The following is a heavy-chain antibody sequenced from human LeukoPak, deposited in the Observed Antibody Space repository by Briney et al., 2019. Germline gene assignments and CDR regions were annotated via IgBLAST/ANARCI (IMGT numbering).Heavy chain of an antibody. CDR2: IWFDGSNK. CDR1: GFTFSSYW. V-gene: IGHV3-33*08. CDR3: ARMTGSAFDI. Sequence: GGSLRLSCAASGFTFSSYWMHWVRQVPGKGLEWVALIWFDGSNKHYADSVKGRFTISRDNSKNTLNLQMNSLRAEDTAVYYCARMTGSAFDIWGQGTMVTVSS. J-gene: IGHJ3*02.